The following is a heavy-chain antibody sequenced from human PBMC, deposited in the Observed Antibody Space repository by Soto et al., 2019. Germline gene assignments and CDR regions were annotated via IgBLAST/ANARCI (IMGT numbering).Heavy chain of an antibody. CDR3: ARVWQVAIDY. CDR1: GFTFSTYE. V-gene: IGHV3-48*03. D-gene: IGHD6-19*01. CDR2: ISSSGSTI. Sequence: GGSLRLSCAASGFTFSTYEMNCVRQAPGKGLEWVSYISSSGSTIYYADSVKGRFTISRDNAKNSLYLQMNSLRAEDTALYYCARVWQVAIDYWGQGTLVTVSS. J-gene: IGHJ4*02.